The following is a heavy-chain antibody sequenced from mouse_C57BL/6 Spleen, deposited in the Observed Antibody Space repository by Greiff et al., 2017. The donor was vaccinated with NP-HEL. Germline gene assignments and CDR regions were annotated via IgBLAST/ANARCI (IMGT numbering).Heavy chain of an antibody. CDR3: ARSRRGGWFAY. V-gene: IGHV5-17*01. Sequence: EVHLVESGGGLVKPGGSLKLSCAASGFTFSDYGMHWVRQAPEKGLEWVAYISSGSSTIYYADTVKGRFTISRDNAKNTLFLQMTSLRSEDTAMYYCARSRRGGWFAYWGQGTLVTVSA. D-gene: IGHD3-3*01. CDR1: GFTFSDYG. CDR2: ISSGSSTI. J-gene: IGHJ3*01.